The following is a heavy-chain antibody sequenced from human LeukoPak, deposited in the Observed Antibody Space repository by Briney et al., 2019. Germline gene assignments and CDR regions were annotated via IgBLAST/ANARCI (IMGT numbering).Heavy chain of an antibody. Sequence: GGSLRLSCEASGFNFNIYAMSWVRQAPGKGLEWVSAIGGGDFSTDYADSVKGRFTVSRDNSKNTLYLQLNSLRAEDTATYYCAKGNGYFDYWGQGALVTVSS. J-gene: IGHJ4*02. CDR1: GFNFNIYA. CDR2: IGGGDFST. V-gene: IGHV3-23*01. CDR3: AKGNGYFDY. D-gene: IGHD2-8*01.